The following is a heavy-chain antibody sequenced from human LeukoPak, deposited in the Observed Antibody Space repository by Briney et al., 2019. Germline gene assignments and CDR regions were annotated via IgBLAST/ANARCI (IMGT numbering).Heavy chain of an antibody. J-gene: IGHJ4*02. Sequence: PSETLSLTCTVSGGSISSYYWSWIRQPPGRGLEWIGYIYYSGSTNYNHSLKSRVTISVDTSKNQFSLKLSSVTAADTAVYYCARGGGWLQLRGWSFDYWGQGTLVTVSS. D-gene: IGHD5-24*01. CDR3: ARGGGWLQLRGWSFDY. CDR1: GGSISSYY. V-gene: IGHV4-59*01. CDR2: IYYSGST.